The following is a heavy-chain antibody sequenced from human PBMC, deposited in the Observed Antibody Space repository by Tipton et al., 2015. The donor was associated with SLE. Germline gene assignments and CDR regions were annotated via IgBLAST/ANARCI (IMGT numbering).Heavy chain of an antibody. Sequence: QLVQSGAEVKKPGASVKVSCQASGYTFTRYAISWVRQAPGQGLEWMGWISPYNGNTNYAEKLQGRVTMTRDTSISTAYMELSRLRSDDTAVYYCARDGLEWELLDYWGQGTLVTVSS. CDR2: ISPYNGNT. D-gene: IGHD1-26*01. CDR1: GYTFTRYA. CDR3: ARDGLEWELLDY. J-gene: IGHJ4*02. V-gene: IGHV1-18*01.